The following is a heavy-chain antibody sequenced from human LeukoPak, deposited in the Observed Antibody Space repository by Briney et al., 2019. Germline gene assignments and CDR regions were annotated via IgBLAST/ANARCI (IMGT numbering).Heavy chain of an antibody. CDR1: GFTLSSYW. V-gene: IGHV3-74*01. CDR2: IHSDGRST. CDR3: ARDPRGGTLDY. Sequence: GGSLRLSCAASGFTLSSYWMHWVRQAPGKGLVWVSRIHSDGRSTDYADSVKGRFTISRDNAKNTLNLQMNSLRAEDTAVYYCARDPRGGTLDYWGRGALVTVSS. D-gene: IGHD3-10*01. J-gene: IGHJ4*02.